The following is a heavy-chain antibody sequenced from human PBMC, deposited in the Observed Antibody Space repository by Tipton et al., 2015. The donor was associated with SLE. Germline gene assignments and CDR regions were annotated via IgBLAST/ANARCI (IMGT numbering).Heavy chain of an antibody. CDR1: GFTFSSYW. J-gene: IGHJ4*02. CDR3: ARGPRITMIVVVTVFDY. V-gene: IGHV3-7*01. CDR2: IKQDGSEK. D-gene: IGHD3-22*01. Sequence: SLRLSCAASGFTFSSYWMSWVRQAPGKGLEWVANIKQDGSEKYYVDSVKGRFTISRDNAKNSLYLQMNSLRAEDTAVYYCARGPRITMIVVVTVFDYWGQGTLVTVPS.